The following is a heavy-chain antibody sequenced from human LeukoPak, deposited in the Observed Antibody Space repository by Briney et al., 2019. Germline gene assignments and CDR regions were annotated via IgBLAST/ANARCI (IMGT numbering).Heavy chain of an antibody. CDR3: AREPEGLTTESH. CDR2: IILILDIA. J-gene: IGHJ4*02. Sequence: ASVKVSCKTSGGTFNNYIISWVRQAPGQGLEWVGTIILILDIANYAQKFQGRVAITADTSTGTAYMELSDLGSEDTAVYFCAREPEGLTTESHWGQGTLVTVSS. D-gene: IGHD1-14*01. V-gene: IGHV1-69*04. CDR1: GGTFNNYI.